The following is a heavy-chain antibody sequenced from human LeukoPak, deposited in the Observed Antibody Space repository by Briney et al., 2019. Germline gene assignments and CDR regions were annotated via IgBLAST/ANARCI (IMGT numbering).Heavy chain of an antibody. CDR2: ISSSGSTI. D-gene: IGHD5-12*01. CDR1: GFSFSNYR. J-gene: IGHJ4*02. Sequence: GGSLRLSCAASGFSFSNYRMNWVRQAPGQGLEWVSDISSSGSTIYFADSVKGRFTISRDNSKSTLFLQMNSLRAEDTAVYYCASGKYTGYDFGYWGQGTLVTVSS. CDR3: ASGKYTGYDFGY. V-gene: IGHV3-48*01.